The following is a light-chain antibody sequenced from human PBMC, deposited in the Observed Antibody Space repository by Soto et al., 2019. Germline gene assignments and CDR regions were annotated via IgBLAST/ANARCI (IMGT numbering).Light chain of an antibody. CDR1: QSISSY. Sequence: DIQMTQSPSSLTASVGDRVTITCRASQSISSYLNWYQQKPGKAPKLLIYAASSLQSVVPSRFSGSGSGTDFTLTISSLQPEDFATYYCQQSYSTPRTFSQGTKVQIK. V-gene: IGKV1-39*01. CDR2: AAS. J-gene: IGKJ1*01. CDR3: QQSYSTPRT.